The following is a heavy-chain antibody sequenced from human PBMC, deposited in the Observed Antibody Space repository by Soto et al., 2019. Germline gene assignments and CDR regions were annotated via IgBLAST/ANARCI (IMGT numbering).Heavy chain of an antibody. CDR3: AKTAETVAGTVYDF. D-gene: IGHD6-19*01. CDR1: GFIFSNYA. Sequence: PGGSLRLSCAASGFIFSNYAMSWVRQAPGKGLEWVSAISGGSSNTYYADSVKGRFSISRDNSKNTLYLQMNSLRAEDTAVYSCAKTAETVAGTVYDFWGQGTLVTVSS. CDR2: ISGGSSNT. V-gene: IGHV3-23*01. J-gene: IGHJ4*02.